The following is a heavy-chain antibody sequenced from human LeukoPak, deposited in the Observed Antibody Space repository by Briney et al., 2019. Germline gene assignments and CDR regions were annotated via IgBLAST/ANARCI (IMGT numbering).Heavy chain of an antibody. CDR1: GDSISSYS. V-gene: IGHV4-59*08. Sequence: SETLSLTCTVSGDSISSYSWTWIRQPPGKGLEWIGYIYYSGSTFYNPSLKSRVVISVDTSKNQFSLRLNSVTAADTAVYYCARGDMYSSSWSNWGQGTLVTVSS. CDR3: ARGDMYSSSWSN. J-gene: IGHJ4*02. D-gene: IGHD6-13*01. CDR2: IYYSGST.